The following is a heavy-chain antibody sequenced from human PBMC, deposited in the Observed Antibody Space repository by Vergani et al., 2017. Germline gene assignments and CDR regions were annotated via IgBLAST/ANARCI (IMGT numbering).Heavy chain of an antibody. V-gene: IGHV3-7*01. CDR1: GFTFSSYW. J-gene: IGHJ6*03. CDR2: IKQEGSEK. D-gene: IGHD3-16*01. CDR3: ARDLRGSYYYYYMDV. Sequence: EVQLVESGGRLVQPGGSLRLSCAASGFTFSSYWMSWVRQAPGKGLEWVANIKQEGSEKYYVDSVKGRFTISRDNAKNSLYLQMNSLRAEDTAVYYCARDLRGSYYYYYMDVWGKGTTVTVSS.